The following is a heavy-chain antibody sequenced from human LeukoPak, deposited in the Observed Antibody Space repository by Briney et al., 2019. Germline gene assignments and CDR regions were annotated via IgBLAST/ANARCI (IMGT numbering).Heavy chain of an antibody. D-gene: IGHD3-9*01. CDR3: ARDRSVRYPGSSFDY. CDR1: VYTFTSYY. J-gene: IGHJ4*02. CDR2: INPSGGST. V-gene: IGHV1-46*01. Sequence: ASVKVSCKASVYTFTSYYMHWVRQAPGQGLEWMGIINPSGGSTSYAQKFQGRVTMTRDTSTSTVYMELSSLRSEDTAVYYCARDRSVRYPGSSFDYWGQGTLVTVSS.